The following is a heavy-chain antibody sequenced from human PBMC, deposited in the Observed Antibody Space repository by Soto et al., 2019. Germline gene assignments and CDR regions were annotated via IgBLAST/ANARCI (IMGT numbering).Heavy chain of an antibody. CDR2: IYYSGST. Sequence: SETLSLTCTVSGGSISSYYWSWIRQPPGKGLEWIGYIYYSGSTNYNPSLKSRVTISVDTSKNQFSLKLSSVTAADTAVYYCARGQDTAMVSGGYNWFDPWGQGTLVTVSS. J-gene: IGHJ5*02. D-gene: IGHD5-18*01. CDR1: GGSISSYY. CDR3: ARGQDTAMVSGGYNWFDP. V-gene: IGHV4-59*01.